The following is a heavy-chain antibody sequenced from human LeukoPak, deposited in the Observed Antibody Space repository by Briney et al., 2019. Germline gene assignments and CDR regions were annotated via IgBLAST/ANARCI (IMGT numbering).Heavy chain of an antibody. CDR1: GGSISNYY. CDR3: ASRDAYHSEY. Sequence: SETLSLTCTVSGGSISNYYWIWIRQPPGKGLVWIGYINYSGSTKYNPSLKSQLTISVDTSKSQFSLRLNSVTAADTAVYYCASRDAYHSEYWGQGTLVTVSS. CDR2: INYSGST. J-gene: IGHJ4*02. D-gene: IGHD5-24*01. V-gene: IGHV4-59*01.